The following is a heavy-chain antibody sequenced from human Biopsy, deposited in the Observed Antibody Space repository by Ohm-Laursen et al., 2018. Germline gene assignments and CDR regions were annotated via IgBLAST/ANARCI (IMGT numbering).Heavy chain of an antibody. J-gene: IGHJ4*02. CDR3: ATDGAGSYNEN. Sequence: SLRLSCAALGFTFGDYYMSWIRQAPGKGLEWLSYISGSGVTKMYADSVKGQFTVSRDNAKNSLYLEMNNLTVEDTAVYYCATDGAGSYNENWGQGTLVSVSS. V-gene: IGHV3-11*01. CDR2: ISGSGVTK. CDR1: GFTFGDYY. D-gene: IGHD3-10*01.